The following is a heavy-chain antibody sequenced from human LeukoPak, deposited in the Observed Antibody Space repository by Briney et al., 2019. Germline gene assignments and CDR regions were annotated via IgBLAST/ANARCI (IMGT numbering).Heavy chain of an antibody. D-gene: IGHD3-10*01. V-gene: IGHV3-23*01. J-gene: IGHJ6*04. CDR1: GFTFSSYA. CDR2: ISGSGGST. CDR3: AKYHITMVRGVNFYYGMDV. Sequence: GGSLRLSCAASGFTFSSYAMSWVRQAPGKGLEWVSAISGSGGSTYCADSVKGRFTISRDNSKNTLYLQMNSLRAEDTAVYYCAKYHITMVRGVNFYYGMDVWGKGTTVTVSS.